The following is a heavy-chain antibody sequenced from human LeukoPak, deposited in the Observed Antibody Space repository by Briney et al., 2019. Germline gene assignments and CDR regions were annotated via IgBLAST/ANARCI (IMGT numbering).Heavy chain of an antibody. CDR2: INPSGGST. V-gene: IGHV1-46*01. CDR1: GYTFTSYY. Sequence: ASVKVSCKASGYTFTSYYMHWVRQAPGQGLEWMGIINPSGGSTSYAQKFQGRVTMTRDTSTSTVYMELSSLRSEDTAVYYCARDLPLYDFWSGYPRDYWGQGTLVTVSS. D-gene: IGHD3-3*01. J-gene: IGHJ4*02. CDR3: ARDLPLYDFWSGYPRDY.